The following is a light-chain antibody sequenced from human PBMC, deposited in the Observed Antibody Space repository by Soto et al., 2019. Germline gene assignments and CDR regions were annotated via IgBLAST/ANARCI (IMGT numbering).Light chain of an antibody. Sequence: EIVLTQSPGTLSFSPGDRATLSCRASQSVSSSYLAWYPRKAGKAPRLLIYGASNRATGIPDRLSDSGSGTDFILPIRRLEPEDFAVYYCQHYGSSWTFGQGTKVDIK. J-gene: IGKJ1*01. CDR3: QHYGSSWT. CDR2: GAS. V-gene: IGKV3-20*01. CDR1: QSVSSSY.